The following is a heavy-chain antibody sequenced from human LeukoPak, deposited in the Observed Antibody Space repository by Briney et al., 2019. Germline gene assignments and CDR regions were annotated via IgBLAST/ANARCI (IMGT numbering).Heavy chain of an antibody. V-gene: IGHV1-2*02. CDR3: ARLPVRFGEPDDY. CDR1: GYTFTGYY. CDR2: INPNSGGT. J-gene: IGHJ4*02. Sequence: ASVKVSCKASGYTFTGYYMHWVRQAPGQGLEWMGWINPNSGGTNYAQKFQGRVTMTRDTSISTAYMELSRLRSDDTAVYYCARLPVRFGEPDDYWGQGTLVAVSS. D-gene: IGHD3-10*01.